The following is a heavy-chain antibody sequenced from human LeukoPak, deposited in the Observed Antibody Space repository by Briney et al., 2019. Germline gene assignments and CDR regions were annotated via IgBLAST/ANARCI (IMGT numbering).Heavy chain of an antibody. D-gene: IGHD2-15*01. CDR3: VRETGTIGYYMDV. CDR1: GSIFTGNS. CDR2: IHRDGGMT. J-gene: IGHJ6*03. Sequence: GGSLRLSCAASGSIFTGNSMHWVRQGPGKGLVWVARIHRDGGMTRYADSVEGRFTISRDNAKNTLYLQMNSLRAEDTAIYYCVRETGTIGYYMDVWGKGTTVTVSS. V-gene: IGHV3-74*01.